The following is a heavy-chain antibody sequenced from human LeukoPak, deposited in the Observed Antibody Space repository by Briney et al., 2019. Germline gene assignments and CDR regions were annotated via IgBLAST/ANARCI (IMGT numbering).Heavy chain of an antibody. D-gene: IGHD3-10*01. Sequence: ASVKVSCKASGYTFTSYDINWVRQATGQGLEWMGWMNPNSGNTGYAQKFQGRVTMTRNTSISTAYMELSSLRSEDTAVYYCACGWYYYGSGSSSTSFDYWGQGTLVTVSS. V-gene: IGHV1-8*01. CDR2: MNPNSGNT. J-gene: IGHJ4*02. CDR1: GYTFTSYD. CDR3: ACGWYYYGSGSSSTSFDY.